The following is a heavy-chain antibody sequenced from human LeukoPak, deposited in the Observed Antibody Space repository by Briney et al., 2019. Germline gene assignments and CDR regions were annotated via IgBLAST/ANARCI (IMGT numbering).Heavy chain of an antibody. V-gene: IGHV1-46*01. CDR3: ARVGQWLVPDY. D-gene: IGHD6-19*01. J-gene: IGHJ4*02. Sequence: GASVKVSRKASGYTFTSYYMHWVRQAPGQGLEWMGIINPSGGSTSYAQKFQGRVTMTRDTSTSTVYMELSSLRSEDTAVYYCARVGQWLVPDYWGQGTLVTVSS. CDR2: INPSGGST. CDR1: GYTFTSYY.